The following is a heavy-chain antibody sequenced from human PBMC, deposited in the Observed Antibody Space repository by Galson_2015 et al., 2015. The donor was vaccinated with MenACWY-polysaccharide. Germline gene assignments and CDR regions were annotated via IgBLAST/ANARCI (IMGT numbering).Heavy chain of an antibody. Sequence: PLSLTCAVSGASISSGSHYWSWFRQYPGKNLEWIAYIYYNGRSNYNPSLRSRVSISMDMSKNQSSLNLGSVTAADTAVYFCAGIPATETSYGWFDPWGQGTLVTVSS. V-gene: IGHV4-31*11. CDR1: GASISSGSHY. CDR3: AGIPATETSYGWFDP. CDR2: IYYNGRS. J-gene: IGHJ5*02. D-gene: IGHD4-17*01.